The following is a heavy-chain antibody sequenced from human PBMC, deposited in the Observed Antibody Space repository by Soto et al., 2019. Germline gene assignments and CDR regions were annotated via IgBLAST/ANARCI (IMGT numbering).Heavy chain of an antibody. D-gene: IGHD6-25*01. J-gene: IGHJ4*02. V-gene: IGHV3-9*01. CDR1: GFNFGNYA. CDR3: AKDKGGTPYYIDS. CDR2: VNWNSDKV. Sequence: VLLVESGGGLGQPGGSLRLSCAVSGFNFGNYAMHWVRQAPGKGLEWVAAVNWNSDKVAYAGSVLGRFTIFRDSAKNSLHLQMNDLTTEDTAFYYCAKDKGGTPYYIDSWGQGILVTVSS.